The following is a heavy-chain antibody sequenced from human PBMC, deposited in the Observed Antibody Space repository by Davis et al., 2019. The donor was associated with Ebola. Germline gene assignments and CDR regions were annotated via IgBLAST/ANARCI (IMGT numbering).Heavy chain of an antibody. D-gene: IGHD3-10*01. CDR2: ISAYNGNT. V-gene: IGHV1-18*01. CDR1: GYTFTSYG. Sequence: AASVKVSCKASGYTFTSYGISWVRQAPGQGLEWMGWISAYNGNTNYAQKLQGRVTMTTDTSTSTAYMERRSLRSDDTAVYYCARVLLWFDLADAFDIWGQGTLVTVSS. CDR3: ARVLLWFDLADAFDI. J-gene: IGHJ4*02.